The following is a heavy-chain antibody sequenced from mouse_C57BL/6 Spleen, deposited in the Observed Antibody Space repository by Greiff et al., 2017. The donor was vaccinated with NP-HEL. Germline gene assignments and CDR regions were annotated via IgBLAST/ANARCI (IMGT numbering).Heavy chain of an antibody. CDR2: IRNEANGYTT. V-gene: IGHV7-3*01. CDR1: GFTFTDYY. D-gene: IGHD3-3*01. J-gene: IGHJ2*01. CDR3: ARWGDRLYFDY. Sequence: EVKLVESGGGLVQPGGSLSLSCAASGFTFTDYYMSWVRQPPGKALEWLGFIRNEANGYTTAYSASVKGRFTISRDNSQSILYLQMNALRAEDSATYCGARWGDRLYFDYWGQGTTLTVSS.